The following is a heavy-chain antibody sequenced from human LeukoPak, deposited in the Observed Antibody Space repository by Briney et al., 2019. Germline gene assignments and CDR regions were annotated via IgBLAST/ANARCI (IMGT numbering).Heavy chain of an antibody. D-gene: IGHD5-24*01. V-gene: IGHV3-30-3*01. J-gene: IGHJ4*02. CDR2: ISYDGSNK. CDR1: GFTFNSYA. CDR3: ARVGTRYYRHGWDYFDY. Sequence: GGSLRLSCAASGFTFNSYAMHWVRQAPGKGLEWVAVISYDGSNKYYADSVKGRFTISRDNSKNTLYLQMNSLRAEDTAVYYCARVGTRYYRHGWDYFDYWGQGTLVTVSS.